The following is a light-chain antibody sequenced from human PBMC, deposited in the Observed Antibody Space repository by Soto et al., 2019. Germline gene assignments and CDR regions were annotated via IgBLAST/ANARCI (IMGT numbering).Light chain of an antibody. CDR1: QAVSSNY. Sequence: TQSRGTLSLSPVERATLSCRAIQAVSSNYLAWWQQRPGQAPRLLIYGSSTRAAGIPDRFSGSGSGTDFTLTITRLEPEDVAVYYCQQYGSHPITSGQGTRLEI. V-gene: IGKV3-20*01. CDR2: GSS. J-gene: IGKJ5*01. CDR3: QQYGSHPIT.